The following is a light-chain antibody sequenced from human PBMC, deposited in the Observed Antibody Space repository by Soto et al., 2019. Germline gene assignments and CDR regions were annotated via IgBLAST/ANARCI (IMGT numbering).Light chain of an antibody. Sequence: EIVLTQSPGTLSLSPGERATLSCRVSQSINSNSLAWYQQKPGQAPRHLIYAASSRATGIPDRFSGSGSGTDFTLTIRRLEPEDFAVYYCQRDSFGQGTKLEIK. V-gene: IGKV3-20*01. J-gene: IGKJ2*03. CDR2: AAS. CDR3: QRDS. CDR1: QSINSNS.